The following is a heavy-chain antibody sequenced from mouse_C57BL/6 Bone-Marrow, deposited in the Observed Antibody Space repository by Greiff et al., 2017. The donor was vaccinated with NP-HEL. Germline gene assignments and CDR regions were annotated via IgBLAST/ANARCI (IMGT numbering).Heavy chain of an antibody. V-gene: IGHV1-64*01. CDR3: VQDTTYSYFDV. CDR1: GYTFTSYW. D-gene: IGHD5-1-1*01. CDR2: IHPNSGST. Sequence: QVQLQQPGAELVKPGASVKLSCKASGYTFTSYWMHWVKQRPGQGLEWIGMIHPNSGSTNYNEKFKSKATLTVDKSSSTAYMQLSSLTSEDSAVSYCVQDTTYSYFDVWGTGTPVTVSS. J-gene: IGHJ1*03.